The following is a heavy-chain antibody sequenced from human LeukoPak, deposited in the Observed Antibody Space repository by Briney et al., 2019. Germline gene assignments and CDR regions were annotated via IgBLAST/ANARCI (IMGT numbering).Heavy chain of an antibody. D-gene: IGHD2-2*01. CDR1: GGTFSSYA. V-gene: IGHV1-69*01. CDR2: IIPIFGTA. J-gene: IGHJ6*03. Sequence: SVKVSCKASGGTFSSYAISWVRQAPGQGLEWMGGIIPIFGTANYAQKFQGRVTITADESTSTAYMELSSLRSEDTAVYYCARALGYCSSTSCSPFELIGYMDVWGKGTTVTVSS. CDR3: ARALGYCSSTSCSPFELIGYMDV.